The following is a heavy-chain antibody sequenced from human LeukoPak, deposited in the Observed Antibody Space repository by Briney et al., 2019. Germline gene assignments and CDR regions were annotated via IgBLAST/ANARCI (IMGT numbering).Heavy chain of an antibody. J-gene: IGHJ4*02. Sequence: GGSLRLSCAASGFTVSSNYMSWVRQAPGKGLEWASVIYSGGSTYYADSVKGRFTISRDNSKNTLYLQMNSLRAEDTAVYYCARVSGDYGDYVPVLWGQGTLVTVSS. CDR3: ARVSGDYGDYVPVL. V-gene: IGHV3-53*01. CDR2: IYSGGST. CDR1: GFTVSSNY. D-gene: IGHD4-17*01.